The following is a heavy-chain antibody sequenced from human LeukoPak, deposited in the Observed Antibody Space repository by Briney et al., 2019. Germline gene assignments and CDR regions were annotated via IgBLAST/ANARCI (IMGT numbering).Heavy chain of an antibody. CDR2: IYTSGST. CDR3: ARGFYGMEEDIVVVPAAIISGWFDP. Sequence: PSETLSLTCTVSGGSISSGSYYWSWIRQPAGKGLEWIGRIYTSGSTNYNPSLKSRVTISVDTSKNQFSLKLSSVTAADTAVYYCARGFYGMEEDIVVVPAAIISGWFDPWGQGTLVTVSS. CDR1: GGSISSGSYY. D-gene: IGHD2-2*01. V-gene: IGHV4-61*02. J-gene: IGHJ5*02.